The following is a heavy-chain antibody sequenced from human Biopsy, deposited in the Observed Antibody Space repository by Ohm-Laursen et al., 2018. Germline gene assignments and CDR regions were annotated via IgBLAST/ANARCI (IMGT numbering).Heavy chain of an antibody. D-gene: IGHD3-9*01. CDR1: GFTFSIYS. CDR2: ITGGGDRT. V-gene: IGHV3-23*01. Sequence: SLRLSCAASGFTFSIYSMTWVRQAPGKGLEWVAGITGGGDRTYYAGSVKGRFTISRDNSKNTLFLQMNSLRAEDTALYYCAKDGYYDILTGPPSDYWGQGTLVTVSS. CDR3: AKDGYYDILTGPPSDY. J-gene: IGHJ4*02.